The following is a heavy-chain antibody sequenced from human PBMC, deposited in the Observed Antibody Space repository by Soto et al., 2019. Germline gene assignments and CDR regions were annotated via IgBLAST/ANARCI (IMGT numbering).Heavy chain of an antibody. CDR2: ISYDGSNK. Sequence: GGSLRLSCAASGFTFSSYGMHWVRQAPGKGLEWVAVISYDGSNKYYADSVKGRFTISRDNSKNTLYLQMNSLRAEDTAVYYCAKVRGGLYYYYGMDVWGQGTTVTVSS. J-gene: IGHJ6*02. CDR3: AKVRGGLYYYYGMDV. V-gene: IGHV3-30*18. D-gene: IGHD3-16*01. CDR1: GFTFSSYG.